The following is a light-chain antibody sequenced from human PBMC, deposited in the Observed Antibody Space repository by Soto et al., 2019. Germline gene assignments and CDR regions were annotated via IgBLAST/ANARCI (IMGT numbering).Light chain of an antibody. V-gene: IGKV3-15*01. J-gene: IGKJ5*01. CDR1: QSVSSN. CDR2: GSS. CDR3: QQYSDLKMT. Sequence: EIVMTQSPATLSVYQGERATFSCRASQSVSSNLAWYHQKPGQAPRLLIYGSSIRSTGIPARFSGSASGPDFTLTIRSLEPEAFAVYCCQQYSDLKMTFGQGPRLEIK.